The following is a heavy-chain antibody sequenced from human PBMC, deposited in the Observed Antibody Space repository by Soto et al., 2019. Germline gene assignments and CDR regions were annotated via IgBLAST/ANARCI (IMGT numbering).Heavy chain of an antibody. J-gene: IGHJ3*02. V-gene: IGHV4-59*01. Sequence: SETLSLTCTVSGDSISNYYWSWIRQPPGKGLEWIGNIYYSGSTNYNPSLKSRVTISVDTSKNQFSLRLSSVTAPDTAVYYCARSFYSSGYVGAFDIWGRGTMVS. CDR1: GDSISNYY. D-gene: IGHD3-22*01. CDR3: ARSFYSSGYVGAFDI. CDR2: IYYSGST.